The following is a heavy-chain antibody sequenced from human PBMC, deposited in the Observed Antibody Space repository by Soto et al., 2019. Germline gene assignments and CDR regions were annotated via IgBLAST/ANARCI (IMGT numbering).Heavy chain of an antibody. CDR3: ERDWGTALYQLDS. CDR2: IYHSGST. Sequence: PSETLSLTCAVSGYSISTGFNWAWIRQPPGKGLEWIGSIYHSGSTYYNLSLKSRVTISSDASKNQISLKLSSVTAADTALYYCERDWGTALYQLDSWGQGTLVTVSS. D-gene: IGHD3-16*01. V-gene: IGHV4-38-2*02. CDR1: GYSISTGFN. J-gene: IGHJ4*02.